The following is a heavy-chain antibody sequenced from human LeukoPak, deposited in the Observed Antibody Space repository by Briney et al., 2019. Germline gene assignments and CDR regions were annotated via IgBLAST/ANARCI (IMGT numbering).Heavy chain of an antibody. J-gene: IGHJ3*02. Sequence: NPGRSLRLSCAASGFTFSSYGMHWVRQAPGKGLEWVAVIWYGGSNKYYADSVKGRFTISRDNSKNTLYLQMNSLRAEDTAVYYCAKDNTGFWSGYYPGDAFDIWGQGTMVTVSS. V-gene: IGHV3-30*18. D-gene: IGHD3-3*01. CDR1: GFTFSSYG. CDR2: IWYGGSNK. CDR3: AKDNTGFWSGYYPGDAFDI.